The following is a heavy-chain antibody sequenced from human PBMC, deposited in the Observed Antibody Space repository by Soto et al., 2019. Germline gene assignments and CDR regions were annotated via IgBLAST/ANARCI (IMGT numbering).Heavy chain of an antibody. CDR2: ISYDGSNK. J-gene: IGHJ4*02. Sequence: QVQLVESGGGVVQPGRSLRLSCAASGFTFTYYPMHWVRQAPGKGLEWVAVISYDGSNKYSADSVKGRFTISRDNSKNTLYLQMNSLRAEDTAVYYCARGLGGSDGDYNYFDYWGQGTLVTVSS. CDR3: ARGLGGSDGDYNYFDY. V-gene: IGHV3-30-3*01. D-gene: IGHD4-17*01. CDR1: GFTFTYYP.